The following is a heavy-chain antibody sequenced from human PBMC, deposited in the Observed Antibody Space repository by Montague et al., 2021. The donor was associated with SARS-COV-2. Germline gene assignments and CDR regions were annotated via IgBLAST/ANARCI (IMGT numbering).Heavy chain of an antibody. CDR3: ARGGLSYFGAGGHCYGMDV. V-gene: IGHV4-59*01. CDR2: ISYSGST. CDR1: GTSITSYY. J-gene: IGHJ6*02. Sequence: SETLSLTCSVSGTSITSYYWNWIRQPPGKGLEWIGYISYSGSTNYNPSLKSRVTMSVDTSKNQMSLKLTSVTAADTAVYYCARGGLSYFGAGGHCYGMDVWGQGTTVTVSS. D-gene: IGHD3-10*01.